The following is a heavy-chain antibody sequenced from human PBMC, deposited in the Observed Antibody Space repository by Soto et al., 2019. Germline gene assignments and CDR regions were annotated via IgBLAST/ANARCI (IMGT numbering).Heavy chain of an antibody. V-gene: IGHV3-48*02. J-gene: IGHJ4*02. Sequence: GGSLRLSCAASGFTFTTYTMNWVRQAPGKGLEWISYITAASDITSYADSVKGRFTISRDNAKNALYLQMNSLRDEDTAVYYCVRDLNWAFDYWGQGTLVTVSS. CDR3: VRDLNWAFDY. CDR1: GFTFTTYT. D-gene: IGHD3-16*01. CDR2: ITAASDIT.